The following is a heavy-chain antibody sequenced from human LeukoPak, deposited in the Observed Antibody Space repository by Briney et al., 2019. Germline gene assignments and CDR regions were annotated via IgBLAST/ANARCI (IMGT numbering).Heavy chain of an antibody. CDR2: ISGSGGST. Sequence: GGSLRLSCAASGFTFSSYAMSWVRQAPGKGLEWVSAISGSGGSTYYADSVKGRFTISRDNSKNTLYLQMNSLRAEDTAVYYCAKREMATTRTPYYFDYWGQGTLVTVSS. CDR1: GFTFSSYA. D-gene: IGHD5-24*01. V-gene: IGHV3-23*01. CDR3: AKREMATTRTPYYFDY. J-gene: IGHJ4*02.